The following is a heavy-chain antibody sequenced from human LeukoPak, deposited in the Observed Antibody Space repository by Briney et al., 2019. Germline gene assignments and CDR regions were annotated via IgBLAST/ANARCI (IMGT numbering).Heavy chain of an antibody. J-gene: IGHJ5*02. CDR3: ARSLGANTWVGNRFDP. D-gene: IGHD3-10*01. CDR1: GGSISSPNHD. Sequence: SETLSLTCSVSGGSISSPNHDWGWIRQPPGQGLEWIGSIYYSGTTYYNLSLKSRVTLSVDTSQNQFSLKLSSVTAADTAIYFCARSLGANTWVGNRFDPWGQGTLVTVSP. V-gene: IGHV4-39*01. CDR2: IYYSGTT.